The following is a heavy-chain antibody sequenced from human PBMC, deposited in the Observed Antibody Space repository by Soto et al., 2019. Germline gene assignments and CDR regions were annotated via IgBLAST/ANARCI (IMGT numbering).Heavy chain of an antibody. CDR2: INHSGST. J-gene: IGHJ5*02. V-gene: IGHV4-34*01. CDR3: ASQGDLGGYCSGGTCYSFRGWFDP. D-gene: IGHD2-15*01. CDR1: GGSFSGYY. Sequence: PSETLSLTCAVYGGSFSGYYWSWIRQPPGKGLEWIGEINHSGSTNYNPSLKSRVTISVDTSKNQFSLKLSSVTAADTAVYYCASQGDLGGYCSGGTCYSFRGWFDPWGQGTLVTVSS.